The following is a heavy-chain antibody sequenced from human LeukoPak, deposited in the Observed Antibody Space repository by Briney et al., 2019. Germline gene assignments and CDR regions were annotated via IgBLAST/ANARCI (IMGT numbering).Heavy chain of an antibody. J-gene: IGHJ4*02. D-gene: IGHD3-22*01. V-gene: IGHV4-30-2*01. CDR1: GGSISSGGYS. Sequence: TLSLTCAVSGGSISSGGYSWSWIRQPPGKGLEWIGYIYHSGSTYYNPSLKSRVTISVDRSKNQFSLKLSSVTAADTAVYYCASLPYYYDSSGYPTFYFDYWGQGTLVTVSS. CDR3: ASLPYYYDSSGYPTFYFDY. CDR2: IYHSGST.